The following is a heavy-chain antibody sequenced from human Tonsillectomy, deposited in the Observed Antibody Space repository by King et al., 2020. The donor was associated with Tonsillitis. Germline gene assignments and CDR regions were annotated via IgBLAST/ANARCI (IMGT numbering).Heavy chain of an antibody. CDR2: ISAYNGNT. Sequence: VQLVESGAEVKKPGASVKVSCKASGYTFTSYGISWVRQAPGQGLEWMGWISAYNGNTNYAQKLQGRVTMTTDTSTSTAYMELRSRRSDDTAVYYCARDRGHGYDSSGYYISWAFDIWGQGKMVTVSS. V-gene: IGHV1-18*01. J-gene: IGHJ3*02. D-gene: IGHD3-22*01. CDR3: ARDRGHGYDSSGYYISWAFDI. CDR1: GYTFTSYG.